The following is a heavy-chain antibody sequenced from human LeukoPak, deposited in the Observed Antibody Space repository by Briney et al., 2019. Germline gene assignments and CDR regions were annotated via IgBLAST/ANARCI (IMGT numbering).Heavy chain of an antibody. CDR1: GGSISSYY. D-gene: IGHD2-2*01. V-gene: IGHV4-59*12. J-gene: IGHJ4*02. Sequence: SETLSLTCTVSGGSISSYYWSWIRQPPGKGLEWIGYIYYSGSTNYNPSLKSRVTISVDTSKNQFSLKLNSVTAADTAVYYCARGLVVVPAAIPGGVDNFDYWGQGTLVTVSS. CDR2: IYYSGST. CDR3: ARGLVVVPAAIPGGVDNFDY.